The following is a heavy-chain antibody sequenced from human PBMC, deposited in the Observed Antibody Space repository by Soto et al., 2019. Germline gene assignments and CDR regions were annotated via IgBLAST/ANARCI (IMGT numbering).Heavy chain of an antibody. J-gene: IGHJ4*02. CDR3: AKAVGYYDSSGYSWQFDY. V-gene: IGHV3-23*01. CDR1: GFTFSSYA. CDR2: ISGSGGST. Sequence: GGSLRLSCAASGFTFSSYAMSWVRQAPGKGLEWVSAISGSGGSTYYADSVKGRFTISRDNSKNTLYLQMNSLRAEDTAVYYCAKAVGYYDSSGYSWQFDYWGQGTLVTVSS. D-gene: IGHD3-22*01.